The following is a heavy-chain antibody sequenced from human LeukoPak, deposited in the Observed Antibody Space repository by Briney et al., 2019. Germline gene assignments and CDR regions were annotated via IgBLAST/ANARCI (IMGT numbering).Heavy chain of an antibody. V-gene: IGHV4-59*01. CDR3: ARGEVHHHTTGRTSASTYYYYYMAV. Sequence: SETLSFTCTVSGGSINPYFWTWIRQPPEKGLEWIVHIYYSGNTNYNPSLKSRVAISLDTSKNQFSLKLSSVTAADTAVYYCARGEVHHHTTGRTSASTYYYYYMAVWGKGTTVTVSS. CDR2: IYYSGNT. D-gene: IGHD1-1*01. CDR1: GGSINPYF. J-gene: IGHJ6*03.